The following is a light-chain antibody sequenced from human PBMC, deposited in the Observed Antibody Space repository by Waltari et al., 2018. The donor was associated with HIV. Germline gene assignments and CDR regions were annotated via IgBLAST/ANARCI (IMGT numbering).Light chain of an antibody. Sequence: QSALTQPRSVSGSPGQSVTISCTGTSSDVGGYNYVSWYQQHPGKAPRLMIYDVNRRPSGGPGRFSGSKSGNTASLTISGLQAEDEADYYCCSYAGSYTYVFGTGTEVTVL. J-gene: IGLJ1*01. CDR1: SSDVGGYNY. CDR2: DVN. CDR3: CSYAGSYTYV. V-gene: IGLV2-11*01.